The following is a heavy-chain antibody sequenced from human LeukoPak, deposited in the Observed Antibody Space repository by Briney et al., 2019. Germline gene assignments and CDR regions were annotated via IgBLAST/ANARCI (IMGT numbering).Heavy chain of an antibody. Sequence: GGSLRLSCAASDFTFNNYAMSWVRQAPGKGLEWVSSVSVSGDTTYYADSVKGRVIISRDNSKDTLYLQLNSLRAEDTAVYFCAKSANSGSYYRGYFDNWGQGILVTVSS. D-gene: IGHD3-10*01. CDR1: DFTFNNYA. CDR3: AKSANSGSYYRGYFDN. V-gene: IGHV3-23*01. J-gene: IGHJ4*02. CDR2: VSVSGDTT.